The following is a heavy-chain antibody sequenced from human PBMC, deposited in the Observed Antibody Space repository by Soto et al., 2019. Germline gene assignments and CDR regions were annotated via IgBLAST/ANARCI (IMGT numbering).Heavy chain of an antibody. Sequence: EVQLVESGGGLVQPGGSLRLSCAASGFTFSSYWMHWVRQAPGKGLVWVSRINSDGSSTSYADSVKGRFTISRDNAKNTRYLQMNSLRAEDTAVYYCARDQVPRRWLPTRSYYYYGMDVWGQGTTVTVSS. CDR3: ARDQVPRRWLPTRSYYYYGMDV. V-gene: IGHV3-74*01. CDR1: GFTFSSYW. CDR2: INSDGSST. J-gene: IGHJ6*02. D-gene: IGHD5-12*01.